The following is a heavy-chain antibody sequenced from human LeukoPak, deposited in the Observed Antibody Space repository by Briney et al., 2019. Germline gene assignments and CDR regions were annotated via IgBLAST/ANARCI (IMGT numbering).Heavy chain of an antibody. CDR1: GFSFSDDN. Sequence: NTGGSLRLSCAASGFSFSDDNMSWIRQAPGKGLEWISYISSTSRTIKYADSVKGRFTISRDNGDNSLYLQMNSLRAEDTAVYYCAKRRHDYGDYYYMDVWGKGTSVTVSS. J-gene: IGHJ6*03. D-gene: IGHD4-17*01. CDR3: AKRRHDYGDYYYMDV. V-gene: IGHV3-11*01. CDR2: ISSTSRTI.